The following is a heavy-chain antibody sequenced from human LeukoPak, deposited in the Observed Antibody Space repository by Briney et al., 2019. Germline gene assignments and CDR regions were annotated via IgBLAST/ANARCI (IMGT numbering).Heavy chain of an antibody. Sequence: ASVKVSCKASGYTFTNYDINWVRQATGQGLEWMGWVNPNTYNTGYAQKFQGRVTITRNTSISTAYMELSSLRSEDTAAYYCARGAGYCSSTSCSLGYWGQGTLVTVSS. D-gene: IGHD2-2*01. CDR3: ARGAGYCSSTSCSLGY. J-gene: IGHJ4*02. CDR2: VNPNTYNT. CDR1: GYTFTNYD. V-gene: IGHV1-8*03.